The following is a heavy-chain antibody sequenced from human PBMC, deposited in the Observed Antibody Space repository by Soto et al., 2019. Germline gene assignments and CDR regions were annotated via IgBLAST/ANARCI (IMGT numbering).Heavy chain of an antibody. V-gene: IGHV1-8*01. CDR3: ARGSSFDYEFWSGYYRRSKYFDY. Sequence: ASVKVSCKASGYTFTSYDINWVRQATGQGLEWMGWMNPNSGNTGYAQKFQGRVTMTRNTSISTAYMELSSLRSEDTAVYYCARGSSFDYEFWSGYYRRSKYFDYWGQGTLVTVAS. J-gene: IGHJ4*02. CDR2: MNPNSGNT. D-gene: IGHD3-3*01. CDR1: GYTFTSYD.